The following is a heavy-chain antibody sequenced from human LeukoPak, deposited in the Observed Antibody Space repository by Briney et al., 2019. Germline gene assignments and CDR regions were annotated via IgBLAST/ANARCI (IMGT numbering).Heavy chain of an antibody. Sequence: PGGSLRLSCAASGFTFSDYTMNWVRQAPGKGLEWVSSISGGSRSIHYVDSVKGRFTISRDNAKNSLYLQMNSLRAEDTAVYYCARDYFYCGGDCFVDYWGQGTLATVSS. CDR1: GFTFSDYT. D-gene: IGHD2-21*02. CDR3: ARDYFYCGGDCFVDY. J-gene: IGHJ4*02. V-gene: IGHV3-21*01. CDR2: ISGGSRSI.